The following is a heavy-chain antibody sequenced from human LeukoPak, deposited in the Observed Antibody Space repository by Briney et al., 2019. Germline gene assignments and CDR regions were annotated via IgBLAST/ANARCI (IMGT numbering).Heavy chain of an antibody. D-gene: IGHD1-14*01. V-gene: IGHV3-53*01. Sequence: GGSLRLSCAVSGFIVSSNYMSWVRQAPGKGLEWVSIIYSDGTTYYTNSVQGRFTISRDNSKISLYLQMNSLRAEDTAVYYCARWYTHRYYDFWGQGTLVTVSS. CDR3: ARWYTHRYYDF. CDR1: GFIVSSNY. J-gene: IGHJ4*02. CDR2: IYSDGTT.